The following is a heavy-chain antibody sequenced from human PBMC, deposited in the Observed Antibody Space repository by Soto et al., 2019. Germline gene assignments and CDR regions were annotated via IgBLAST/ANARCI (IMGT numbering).Heavy chain of an antibody. Sequence: EVQLVQSGAEVKKPGESLKISCTASGDSFTNSWITWVRQRPGKGLEWMGRIDPSDSYTNYSPSFQGHVTISADKSSTSAYLQWSGLEASDTAMYYCAFNVAVGVSPLRFWGQGTLVTVSS. D-gene: IGHD2-2*01. CDR2: IDPSDSYT. CDR3: AFNVAVGVSPLRF. V-gene: IGHV5-10-1*01. CDR1: GDSFTNSW. J-gene: IGHJ4*02.